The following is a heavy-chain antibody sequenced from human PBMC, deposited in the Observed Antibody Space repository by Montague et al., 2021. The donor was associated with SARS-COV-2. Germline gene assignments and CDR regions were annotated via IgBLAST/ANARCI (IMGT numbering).Heavy chain of an antibody. D-gene: IGHD3-3*01. CDR2: MYYSGST. V-gene: IGHV4-39*07. Sequence: SETLSLTCTVSGASISSRSYYWGWIRQPPGKGLEWIGFMYYSGSTYYNPTLKSRVTISVDTSKNQFSLKLSSVTAADTAVYYCANLPSSITIFGVVKGYYLDDWGQGTLVTVSS. CDR1: GASISSRSYY. J-gene: IGHJ4*02. CDR3: ANLPSSITIFGVVKGYYLDD.